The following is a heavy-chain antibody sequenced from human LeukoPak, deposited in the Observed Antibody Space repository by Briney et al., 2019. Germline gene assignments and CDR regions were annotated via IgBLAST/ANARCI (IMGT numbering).Heavy chain of an antibody. CDR2: IYYSGST. V-gene: IGHV4-59*01. Sequence: SETLSLTCTVSGGSISSYYWSWIRQPPGKGLEWIGYIYYSGSTNYNPSLKSRVTISVDTSMNQFSLKLSSVTAADTAVYYCARGNGDYSTFDYWGQGTLVTVSS. CDR1: GGSISSYY. D-gene: IGHD4-17*01. CDR3: ARGNGDYSTFDY. J-gene: IGHJ4*02.